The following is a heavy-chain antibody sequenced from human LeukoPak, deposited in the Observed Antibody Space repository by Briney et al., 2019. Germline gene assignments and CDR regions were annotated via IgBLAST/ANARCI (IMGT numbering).Heavy chain of an antibody. CDR2: IIPILGIA. D-gene: IGHD3-3*01. Sequence: ASVKVSCKASGGTFSSYAIGWVRQAPGQGLEWMGRIIPILGIANYAQKFQGRVTITADKSTSTAYMELSSLRSEDTAVYYCARGATDFWSGYLDYWGQGTLVTVSS. CDR1: GGTFSSYA. J-gene: IGHJ4*02. V-gene: IGHV1-69*04. CDR3: ARGATDFWSGYLDY.